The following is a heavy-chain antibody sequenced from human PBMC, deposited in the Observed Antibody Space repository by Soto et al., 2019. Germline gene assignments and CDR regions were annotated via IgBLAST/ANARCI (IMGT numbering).Heavy chain of an antibody. V-gene: IGHV1-69*02. CDR1: GGTFSSYT. D-gene: IGHD5-12*01. CDR3: ARTGMDSVYDWALHY. Sequence: QVQLVQSGAEVKKPGSSVKVSCKASGGTFSSYTISWVRQAPGQGLEWMGRIIPILGIANYAQKFQGRVTITADKSTSTAYMERSSLRSDDTAVYYCARTGMDSVYDWALHYWGQGTLVTVSS. CDR2: IIPILGIA. J-gene: IGHJ4*02.